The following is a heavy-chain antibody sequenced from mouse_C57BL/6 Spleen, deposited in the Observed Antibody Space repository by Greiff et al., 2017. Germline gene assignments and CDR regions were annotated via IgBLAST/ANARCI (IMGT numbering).Heavy chain of an antibody. Sequence: QVQLKQPGAELVMPGASVKLSCKASGYTFTSYWMHWVKQRPGQGLEWIGEIDPSDSYTNYNQKFKGKSTLTVDKSSSTAYMQLSSLTSEDSAVYYCARREDYFDYWGQGTTLTVSS. CDR3: ARREDYFDY. CDR1: GYTFTSYW. CDR2: IDPSDSYT. V-gene: IGHV1-69*01. J-gene: IGHJ2*01.